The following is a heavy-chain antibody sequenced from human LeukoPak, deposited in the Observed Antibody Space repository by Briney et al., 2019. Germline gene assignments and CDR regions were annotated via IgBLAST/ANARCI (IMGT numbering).Heavy chain of an antibody. Sequence: GGSLRLSCEASGFSFSTSGVHWVRQAPGKGLEWMAVISRDGRKNHYADSVKGRFTISRDNSKSTLFLQMNSLRPENTAIYYCARDLLNYGSAYYDVGIFDSWGQGTLVTVSS. D-gene: IGHD3-16*01. CDR1: GFSFSTSG. CDR2: ISRDGRKN. J-gene: IGHJ4*02. V-gene: IGHV3-30*04. CDR3: ARDLLNYGSAYYDVGIFDS.